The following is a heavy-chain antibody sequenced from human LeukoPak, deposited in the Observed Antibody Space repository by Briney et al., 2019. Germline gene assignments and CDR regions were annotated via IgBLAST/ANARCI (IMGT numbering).Heavy chain of an antibody. D-gene: IGHD6-6*01. CDR1: GYTFTSYD. J-gene: IGHJ6*03. CDR2: MNPNGGNT. CDR3: ARARVAARRFYYYMDV. V-gene: IGHV1-8*03. Sequence: ASVKVSCKASGYTFTSYDINWVRQATGQGLEWMGWMNPNGGNTGYAQKFQGRVTITRNTSISTAYMELSSLRSEDTAVYYCARARVAARRFYYYMDVWGKGTTVTVSS.